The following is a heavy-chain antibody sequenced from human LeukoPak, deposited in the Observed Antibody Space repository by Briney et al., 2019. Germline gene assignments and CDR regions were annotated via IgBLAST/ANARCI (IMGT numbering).Heavy chain of an antibody. V-gene: IGHV3-23*01. Sequence: GGSLRLSCAASGFTFSSYAMSWVRQAPGKGLEWVSAISGSGGSTYYADSVKGRFTISRDNSKNTLHLQMNSLRAEDTAVYYCAKDPYSSSWYTHFDYWGQGTLVTVSS. J-gene: IGHJ4*02. CDR3: AKDPYSSSWYTHFDY. CDR1: GFTFSSYA. CDR2: ISGSGGST. D-gene: IGHD6-13*01.